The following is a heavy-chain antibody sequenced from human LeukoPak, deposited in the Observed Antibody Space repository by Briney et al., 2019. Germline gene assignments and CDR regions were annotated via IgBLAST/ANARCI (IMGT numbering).Heavy chain of an antibody. CDR2: IYYSGST. D-gene: IGHD3-10*01. CDR3: ARGLLWFGEFLSWFDP. Sequence: SGTLSLTCAVSGGSISSGGYYWSWIRQHPGKGLEWIGYIYYSGSTYYNPSLKSRVTISVDTSKNQFSLKLSSVTAADTAVYYCARGLLWFGEFLSWFDPWGQGTLVTVSS. V-gene: IGHV4-31*11. J-gene: IGHJ5*02. CDR1: GGSISSGGYY.